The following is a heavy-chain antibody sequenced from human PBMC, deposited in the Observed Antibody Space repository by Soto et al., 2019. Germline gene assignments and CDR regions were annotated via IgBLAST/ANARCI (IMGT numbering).Heavy chain of an antibody. CDR1: GFTFTNFW. CDR2: IDTSGTST. Sequence: VGSLRLSCRASGFTFTNFWMHWVRQVPGKGLVWVSRIDTSGTSTSYADSVKGRFTISRDNAKSTVTLQMNSLRAEDTGVYYCARDSWYFDVWSQGSLVTVSS. CDR3: ARDSWYFDV. J-gene: IGHJ4*02. D-gene: IGHD6-13*01. V-gene: IGHV3-74*01.